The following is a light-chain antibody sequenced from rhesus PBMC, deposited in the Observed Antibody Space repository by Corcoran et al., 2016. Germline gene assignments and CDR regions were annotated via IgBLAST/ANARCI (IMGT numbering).Light chain of an antibody. J-gene: IGKJ2*01. CDR2: EAS. V-gene: IGKV1S17*01. CDR1: QDISND. CDR3: QRYFTTPYS. Sequence: DIQMTQSPSSLSAFVGDRVSITCRASQDISNDLAWYQQKPGEAPKLLIFEASNLKSVIPSRFSGSCSGSDFTLPIRSLRSDDFATYYCQRYFTTPYSFGQGTKVEI.